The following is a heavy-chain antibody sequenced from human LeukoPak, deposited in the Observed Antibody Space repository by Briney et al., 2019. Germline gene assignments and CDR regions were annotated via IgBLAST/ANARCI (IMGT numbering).Heavy chain of an antibody. Sequence: GGSLRLSCAASGFTFSSYSMNWVRQAPGKGLEWVSSISSSSSYIYYADSVKGRFTISRDNAKNSLYLQMNSLRAEDTAVYYCARVQLVRWTDAFDIWGQGTMVTVSS. D-gene: IGHD6-6*01. CDR3: ARVQLVRWTDAFDI. CDR2: ISSSSSYI. CDR1: GFTFSSYS. J-gene: IGHJ3*02. V-gene: IGHV3-21*01.